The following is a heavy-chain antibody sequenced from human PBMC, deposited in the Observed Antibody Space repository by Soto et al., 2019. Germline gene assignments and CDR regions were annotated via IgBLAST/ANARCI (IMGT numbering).Heavy chain of an antibody. J-gene: IGHJ4*02. CDR3: AKGRETTTSAKFCFDN. CDR2: LSVTGGGP. Sequence: GSLRLSCAASGFSFSSYDMTWVRQAPGQGLEWVSSLSVTGGGPYYADSVRGRFTRSRDNSKNTLALEMSGLRADDSAVYYCAKGRETTTSAKFCFDNWGQGTLVTVSS. V-gene: IGHV3-23*01. CDR1: GFSFSSYD. D-gene: IGHD1-26*01.